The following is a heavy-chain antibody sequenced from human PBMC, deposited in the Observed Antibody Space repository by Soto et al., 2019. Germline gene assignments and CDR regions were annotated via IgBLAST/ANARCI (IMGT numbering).Heavy chain of an antibody. J-gene: IGHJ6*02. D-gene: IGHD3-22*01. V-gene: IGHV1-69*01. CDR1: GGTFSSYA. CDR3: ARVGRRSRSSFAGGNYYPGAMVV. CDR2: IIPIHGTA. Sequence: QVQLVQSGAEVKKPGSSVTVSCKASGGTFSSYAIIWVRQAPGQGLEWMGGIIPIHGTANYAQKFQDRVTTSADESTRTAYMELRSLRSEDTAVYYCARVGRRSRSSFAGGNYYPGAMVVWGQGTTVTVSS.